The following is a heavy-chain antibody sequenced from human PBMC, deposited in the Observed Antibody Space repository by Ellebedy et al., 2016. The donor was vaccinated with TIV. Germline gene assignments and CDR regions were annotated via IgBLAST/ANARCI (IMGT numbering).Heavy chain of an antibody. CDR2: IYWDDDK. Sequence: SGPTLVKPTQTLTLTCNFSGFVLYTSGVGVGWIRQPPGKALEWLALIYWDDDKRYSPSLKSRLAITKDTSKSQVVLTLTNVDPVDTGTYYCAHRRGILTGSSFDHWGQGTPVTVSS. D-gene: IGHD3-9*01. CDR3: AHRRGILTGSSFDH. V-gene: IGHV2-5*02. CDR1: GFVLYTSGVG. J-gene: IGHJ4*02.